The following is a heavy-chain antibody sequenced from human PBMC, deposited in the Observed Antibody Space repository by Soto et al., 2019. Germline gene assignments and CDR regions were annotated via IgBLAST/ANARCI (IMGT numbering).Heavy chain of an antibody. CDR3: ARVMIVATTPPSYHYGMDV. CDR2: IIPIFGTA. V-gene: IGHV1-69*13. CDR1: GGTFSSYA. D-gene: IGHD5-12*01. Sequence: SVKVSCKASGGTFSSYAISWVRQAPGQGLEWMGGIIPIFGTANYAQKFQGRVTITADESTSTAYMELSSLRSEDTAVYYCARVMIVATTPPSYHYGMDVWGQGTTVTVSS. J-gene: IGHJ6*02.